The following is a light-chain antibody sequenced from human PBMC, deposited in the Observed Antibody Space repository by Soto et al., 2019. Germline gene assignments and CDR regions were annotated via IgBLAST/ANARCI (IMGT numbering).Light chain of an antibody. CDR1: QSVSSTY. J-gene: IGKJ3*01. CDR2: GAS. Sequence: EIVLTQSPGTLSLSPGERATLSCRASQSVSSTYLVWYQQKPGQAPRLLIYGASTRATGIPDRFSGRGSGTDFALTISRLEPEDFAVYYCQQYGRSPPELTFGPGTKVDIK. V-gene: IGKV3-20*01. CDR3: QQYGRSPPELT.